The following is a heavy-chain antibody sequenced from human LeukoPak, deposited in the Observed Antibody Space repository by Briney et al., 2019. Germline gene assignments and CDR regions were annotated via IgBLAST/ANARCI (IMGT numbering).Heavy chain of an antibody. CDR3: AKRAVSYDILTGTQSYYFDY. CDR2: IYSGGST. V-gene: IGHV3-53*01. D-gene: IGHD3-9*01. Sequence: GSLRLSCAASGFTVSSNYMSWVRQAPGKGLEWVSVIYSGGSTYYADSVKGRFTISRDNSKNTLYLQMNSLRAEDTAVYYCAKRAVSYDILTGTQSYYFDYWGQGTLVTVSS. CDR1: GFTVSSNY. J-gene: IGHJ4*02.